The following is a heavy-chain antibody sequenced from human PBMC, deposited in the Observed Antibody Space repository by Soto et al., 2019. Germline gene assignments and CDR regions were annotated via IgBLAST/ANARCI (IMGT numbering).Heavy chain of an antibody. CDR2: IAYDGSNK. CDR1: GFTFRRFA. CDR3: ARDSEDGMDV. J-gene: IGHJ6*02. D-gene: IGHD1-26*01. V-gene: IGHV3-30-3*01. Sequence: SLRLSCAASGFTFRRFAMHWVRQAPGKGLEWLAGIAYDGSNKYSADSVKGRFTISRDNSKNTLYLQMNSLRVEDTAVYYCARDSEDGMDVWGQGTRVTFSS.